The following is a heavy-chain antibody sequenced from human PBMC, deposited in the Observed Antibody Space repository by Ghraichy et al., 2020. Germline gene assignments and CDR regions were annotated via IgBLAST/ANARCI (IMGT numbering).Heavy chain of an antibody. D-gene: IGHD2-2*01. V-gene: IGHV1-69*13. CDR3: ARVGCSSTSCYYYYYMDV. CDR1: GGTFSSYA. CDR2: IIPIFGTA. J-gene: IGHJ6*03. Sequence: SVKVSCKASGGTFSSYAISWVRQAPGQGLEWMGGIIPIFGTANYAQKFQGRVTITADESTSTAYMELSSLRSEDTAVYYCARVGCSSTSCYYYYYMDVWGKGTTVTVSS.